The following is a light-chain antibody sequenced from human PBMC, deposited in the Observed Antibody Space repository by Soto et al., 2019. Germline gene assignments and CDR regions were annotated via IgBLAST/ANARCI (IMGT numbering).Light chain of an antibody. CDR2: DVN. Sequence: QSALAQPRSVSGSPGQSVTISCIGTNSDIGGYNYVSWYRQYPGKAPKVVIYDVNKRPSGVPDRFSGSKSANTASLTISGLQAEDEADYYCCSYAGSYTFVFGTGTKVTVL. CDR3: CSYAGSYTFV. CDR1: NSDIGGYNY. J-gene: IGLJ1*01. V-gene: IGLV2-11*01.